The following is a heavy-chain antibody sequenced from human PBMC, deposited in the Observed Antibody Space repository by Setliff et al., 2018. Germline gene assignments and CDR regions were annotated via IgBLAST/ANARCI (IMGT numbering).Heavy chain of an antibody. Sequence: SETLSLTCDVFGGSFSGYFWAWIRQSPGKGLEWIGDVNDSGSANYKPSLKSRLTISRDTSKNQLSLNLSSVTAADTAVYYCARGRYYGSGSYSLWGQGPLVTSPQ. CDR3: ARGRYYGSGSYSL. D-gene: IGHD3-10*01. V-gene: IGHV4-34*01. J-gene: IGHJ4*02. CDR2: VNDSGSA. CDR1: GGSFSGYF.